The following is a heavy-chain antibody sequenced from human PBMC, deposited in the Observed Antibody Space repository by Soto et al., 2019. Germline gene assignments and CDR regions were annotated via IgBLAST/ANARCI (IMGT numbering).Heavy chain of an antibody. D-gene: IGHD1-1*01. Sequence: LRLSCAASGFTFSSYGMHWVRQAPGKGLEWVAVISYDGSNKYYADSVKGRFTISRDNSKNTLYLQMNSLRAEDTAVYYCAKDMWRWEQRGWFDPWGQGTLVTVSS. CDR3: AKDMWRWEQRGWFDP. CDR1: GFTFSSYG. CDR2: ISYDGSNK. J-gene: IGHJ5*02. V-gene: IGHV3-30*18.